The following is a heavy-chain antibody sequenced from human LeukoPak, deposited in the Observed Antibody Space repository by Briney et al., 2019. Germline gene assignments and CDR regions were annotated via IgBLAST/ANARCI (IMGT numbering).Heavy chain of an antibody. CDR3: ARDIRYYYDSSGYYLDY. CDR2: INHSGST. Sequence: SETLSLTCAVYGGSFSGYYWSWIRQPPGKGLEWIGEINHSGSTNYNPSLKSRVTISVDTSKNQFSLKLSSVTAADTAVYYCARDIRYYYDSSGYYLDYWGQGTLVTVSS. D-gene: IGHD3-22*01. V-gene: IGHV4-34*01. CDR1: GGSFSGYY. J-gene: IGHJ4*02.